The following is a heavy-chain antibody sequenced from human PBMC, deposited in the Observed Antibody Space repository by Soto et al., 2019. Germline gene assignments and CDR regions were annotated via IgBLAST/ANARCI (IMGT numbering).Heavy chain of an antibody. D-gene: IGHD3-22*01. CDR2: INPSGGST. V-gene: IGHV1-46*01. J-gene: IGHJ3*02. CDR1: GYTFTSYY. Sequence: GASVKVSCKASGYTFTSYYMHWVRQAPGQGLEWMGIINPSGGSTSYAQKFQGRVTMARDTSTSTVYMELSSLRSEDTAVYYCARETLYDSSGYYVPAAFDIWGQGTMVTVSS. CDR3: ARETLYDSSGYYVPAAFDI.